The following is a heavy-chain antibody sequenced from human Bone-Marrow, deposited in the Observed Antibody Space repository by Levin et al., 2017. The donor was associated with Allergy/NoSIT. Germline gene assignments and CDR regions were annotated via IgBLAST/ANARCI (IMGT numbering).Heavy chain of an antibody. Sequence: LSLTCAASGFPFRHYTMNWVRQAPGKGLEWVSCITSSGDSTYYADSVKGRFTISRDNAKNSLYLQLNRLRDEDTAMYYCARDTARGYYDSSGYSGDHWGQGTLVTVSS. CDR2: ITSSGDST. D-gene: IGHD3-22*01. J-gene: IGHJ4*02. CDR1: GFPFRHYT. CDR3: ARDTARGYYDSSGYSGDH. V-gene: IGHV3-48*02.